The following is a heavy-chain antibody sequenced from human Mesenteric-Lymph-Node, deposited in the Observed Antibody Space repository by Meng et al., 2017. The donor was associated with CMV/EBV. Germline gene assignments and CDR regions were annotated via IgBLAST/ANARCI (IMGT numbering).Heavy chain of an antibody. CDR3: ARAGVATTTPRGYFDY. J-gene: IGHJ4*02. CDR2: ISSSGSTI. D-gene: IGHD5-12*01. V-gene: IGHV3-11*04. Sequence: GESLKISCAASGFIFSDYYMSWIRQAPGKGLEWVSYISSSGSTIYYADSVKGRFTISRDNAKNSLYLQMNSLRAEDTAVYYCARAGVATTTPRGYFDYWGQGTRSPSPQ. CDR1: GFIFSDYY.